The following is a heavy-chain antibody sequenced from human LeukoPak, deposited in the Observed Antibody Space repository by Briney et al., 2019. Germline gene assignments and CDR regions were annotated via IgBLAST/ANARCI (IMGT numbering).Heavy chain of an antibody. CDR2: IYYSGST. CDR1: GVSISAYY. CDR3: ASANTAMAYNWFDP. V-gene: IGHV4-59*01. J-gene: IGHJ5*02. Sequence: SETLSLTCSVSGVSISAYYWSWIRQPAGKGLEWIGYIYYSGSTNYNPSLKSRVTISVDTSKNQFSLKLSSVTAADTAVYYCASANTAMAYNWFDPWGQGTLVTVSS. D-gene: IGHD5-18*01.